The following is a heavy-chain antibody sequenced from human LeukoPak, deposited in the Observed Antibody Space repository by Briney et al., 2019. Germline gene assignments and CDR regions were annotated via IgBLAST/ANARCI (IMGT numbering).Heavy chain of an antibody. CDR1: GFSFTNTW. V-gene: IGHV3-15*01. Sequence: GGSLRLSCEASGFSFTNTWMSWVRQAPGKGLEWVGRVKSKADDGTTDYAAPVQGRFTISRDDSKNTLSLQMNSLKTEDTAAYYCATEGGSGSYYGDDALDMWGQGTMVTVSS. D-gene: IGHD3-10*01. CDR3: ATEGGSGSYYGDDALDM. J-gene: IGHJ3*02. CDR2: VKSKADDGTT.